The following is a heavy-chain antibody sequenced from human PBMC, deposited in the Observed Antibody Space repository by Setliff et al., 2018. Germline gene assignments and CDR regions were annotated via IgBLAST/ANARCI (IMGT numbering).Heavy chain of an antibody. V-gene: IGHV1-69*05. J-gene: IGHJ4*02. CDR2: TIPIFGTT. Sequence: SVKVSCKASGGTFSSYGISWVRQAPGQGLEWMGGTIPIFGTTDYAQKFRGRVTIITDESTSTAFMQLSSLRSEDTAVYYCARDRDIVVALDSIGASSLGDYWGQGTLVTVSS. CDR1: GGTFSSYG. CDR3: ARDRDIVVALDSIGASSLGDY. D-gene: IGHD2-15*01.